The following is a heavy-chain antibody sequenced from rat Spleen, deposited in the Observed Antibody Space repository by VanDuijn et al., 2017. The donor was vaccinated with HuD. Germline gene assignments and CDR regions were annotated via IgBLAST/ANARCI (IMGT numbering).Heavy chain of an antibody. D-gene: IGHD5-1*01. V-gene: IGHV5S23*01. J-gene: IGHJ2*01. CDR2: ISTGGGNT. Sequence: EVQLVESGGGLVQPGRSLKLSCAASGFTFSDYAMAWVRQAPKKGLEWVASISTGGGNTYYRDSVKGRFTMSRDDAKSTLYLHMNSLRSEDTATYYCTREDWVLDYWGQGFMVTVSS. CDR1: GFTFSDYA. CDR3: TREDWVLDY.